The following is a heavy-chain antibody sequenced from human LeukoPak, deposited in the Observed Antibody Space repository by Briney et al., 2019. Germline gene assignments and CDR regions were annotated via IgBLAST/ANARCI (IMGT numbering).Heavy chain of an antibody. CDR3: ARRYCSGGSCYSGGYYYYYMDV. Sequence: GGSLRLSCAASGFTFSSYEMNWVRQAPGKGLEWVSYISSSGSTIYYADSVKGRFTISRDNAKNSLYLQMNSLRAEDTAVYYCARRYCSGGSCYSGGYYYYYMDVWGKGTTVTVSS. CDR2: ISSSGSTI. CDR1: GFTFSSYE. J-gene: IGHJ6*03. D-gene: IGHD2-15*01. V-gene: IGHV3-48*03.